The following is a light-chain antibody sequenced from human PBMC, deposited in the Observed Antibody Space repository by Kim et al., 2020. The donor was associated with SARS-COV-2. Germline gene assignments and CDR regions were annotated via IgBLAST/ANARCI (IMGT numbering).Light chain of an antibody. CDR3: QAWDSSTVV. V-gene: IGLV3-1*01. Sequence: SYELTQPPSVSVSPGQAASITCAGAELGNKYACWHQQTPGHSPVLVIYQDNKRPSGIPERFSGSNSGNTATLTISGTQAMDEADYYCQAWDSSTVVFGGGTQLTVL. CDR2: QDN. CDR1: ELGNKY. J-gene: IGLJ2*01.